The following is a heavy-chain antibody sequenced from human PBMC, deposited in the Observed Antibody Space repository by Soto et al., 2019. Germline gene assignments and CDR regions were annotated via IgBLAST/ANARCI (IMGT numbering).Heavy chain of an antibody. CDR2: ISGSGGST. CDR3: AKDRFSGRHLGVRGAREINWFDP. V-gene: IGHV3-23*01. Sequence: EVQLLESGGGLVQPGGSLRLSCAASGFTFSSYAMSWVRQAPGKGLEWVSAISGSGGSTYYADSVKGRFTISRDNSKNTLYLQMNSLRAEDTAVYYCAKDRFSGRHLGVRGAREINWFDPWGQGTLVTVSS. CDR1: GFTFSSYA. D-gene: IGHD3-10*01. J-gene: IGHJ5*02.